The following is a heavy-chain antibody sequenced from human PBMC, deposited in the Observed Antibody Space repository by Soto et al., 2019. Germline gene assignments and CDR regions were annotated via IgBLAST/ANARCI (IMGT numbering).Heavy chain of an antibody. V-gene: IGHV1-69*13. CDR3: ARDRLQYSGYDYNIYGMDV. D-gene: IGHD5-12*01. CDR1: GGTFSSYA. Sequence: GASVKVSCKASGGTFSSYAISWVRQAPGQGLEWMGGIIPIFGTANYAQKFQGRVTITADESTSTAYMELSSLRSEDTAVYYCARDRLQYSGYDYNIYGMDVWGQGTTVTVSS. CDR2: IIPIFGTA. J-gene: IGHJ6*02.